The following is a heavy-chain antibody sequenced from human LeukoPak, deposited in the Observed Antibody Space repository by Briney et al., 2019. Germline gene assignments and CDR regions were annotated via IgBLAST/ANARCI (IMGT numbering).Heavy chain of an antibody. Sequence: PGGSLRLSCAASGFTFSSYSMNWVRQAPGKGLEWVSSISSSSSYIYYADSVKGRFTISRDNAKNSLYLQMNSLRAEDTAVYYCASWDSSSSVAFDIWGQGTMVTVSS. V-gene: IGHV3-21*01. J-gene: IGHJ3*02. D-gene: IGHD6-6*01. CDR1: GFTFSSYS. CDR2: ISSSSSYI. CDR3: ASWDSSSSVAFDI.